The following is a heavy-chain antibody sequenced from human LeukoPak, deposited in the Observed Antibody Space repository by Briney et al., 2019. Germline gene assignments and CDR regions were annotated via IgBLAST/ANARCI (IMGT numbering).Heavy chain of an antibody. CDR2: IYYSGST. CDR3: ASGPQRRILDY. Sequence: SETLSLTCTVSGGSISSGGYYWSWIRQHPGKGLEWIGYIYYSGSTYYNPSLKSRVTISVDTSKNQFSLKLSSVTAADTAMYYCASGPQRRILDYWGQGTLVTVSS. J-gene: IGHJ4*02. V-gene: IGHV4-31*03. D-gene: IGHD1-1*01. CDR1: GGSISSGGYY.